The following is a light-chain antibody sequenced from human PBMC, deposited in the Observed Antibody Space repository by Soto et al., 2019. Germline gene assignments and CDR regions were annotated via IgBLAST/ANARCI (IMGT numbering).Light chain of an antibody. CDR3: QQYNNWQKT. CDR2: GAS. V-gene: IGKV3-15*01. J-gene: IGKJ1*01. CDR1: QSVSRN. Sequence: EIVMTQSPATLSVSPGERATLSCRASQSVSRNYLAWYQQKPGQAPRLLIYGASTRATGIPARFSGSGSGTEFTLTISSLQSEDFAVYYCQQYNNWQKTFGQGTKVDIK.